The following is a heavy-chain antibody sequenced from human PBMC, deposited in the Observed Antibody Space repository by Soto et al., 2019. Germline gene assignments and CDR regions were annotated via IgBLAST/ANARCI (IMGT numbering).Heavy chain of an antibody. Sequence: PSRRSGAGSGSTWDSDYMTGVPQAPGKGLEWLAVISYDERHKYYADSVKGRFTISRDTSKNALYLQMYSLRAEDTAVYYCAKEMLARAVLGSCWPWG. CDR3: AKEMLARAVLGSCWP. V-gene: IGHV3-30*18. J-gene: IGHJ5*02. D-gene: IGHD2-15*01. CDR1: GSTWDSDY. CDR2: ISYDERHK.